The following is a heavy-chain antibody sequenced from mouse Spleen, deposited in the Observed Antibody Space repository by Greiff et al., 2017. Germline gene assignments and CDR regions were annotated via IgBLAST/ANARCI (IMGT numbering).Heavy chain of an antibody. V-gene: IGHV3-6*01. CDR3: AREDGNYPLFAY. Sequence: DVKLQESGPGLVKPSQSLSLTCSVTGYSITSGYYWNWIRQFPGNKLEWMGYISYDGSNNYNPSLKNRISITRDTSKNQFFLKLNSVTTEDTATYYCAREDGNYPLFAYWGQGTLVTVSA. J-gene: IGHJ3*01. CDR1: GYSITSGYY. D-gene: IGHD2-1*01. CDR2: ISYDGSN.